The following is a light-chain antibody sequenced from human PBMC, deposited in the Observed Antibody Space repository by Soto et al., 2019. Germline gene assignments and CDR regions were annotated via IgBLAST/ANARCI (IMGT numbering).Light chain of an antibody. CDR3: QQRSNWPKT. Sequence: EIVLTQSPATLSLSPGERATLSCRASQSVSSYLAWYQQKPGQAPRLLIYDASNRATGIPARFSGRGSGTDFTLTISSLEPEDFAVYYCQQRSNWPKTFGQGTKLESK. V-gene: IGKV3-11*01. CDR2: DAS. CDR1: QSVSSY. J-gene: IGKJ2*01.